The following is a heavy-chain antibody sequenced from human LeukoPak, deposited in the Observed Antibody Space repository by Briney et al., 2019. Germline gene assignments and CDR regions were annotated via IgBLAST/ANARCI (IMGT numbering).Heavy chain of an antibody. CDR1: GFTFSTYA. CDR2: ISGSGGST. V-gene: IGHV3-23*01. CDR3: AKRQKEGYFDY. J-gene: IGHJ4*02. Sequence: GGSLRLSCAASGFTFSTYAMTRVRQAPGKGLEWLSAISGSGGSTYYADSVKGRFTISKDNSKNTLYLQMNSLRAEDTAQYYCAKRQKEGYFDYWGQGTLVTVSS.